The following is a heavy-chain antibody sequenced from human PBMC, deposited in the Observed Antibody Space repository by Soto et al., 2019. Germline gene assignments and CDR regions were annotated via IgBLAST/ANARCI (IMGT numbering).Heavy chain of an antibody. J-gene: IGHJ3*02. CDR3: ARQGDYYDSSGYYLVDAFDI. CDR1: GYSFTSYW. D-gene: IGHD3-22*01. Sequence: PRESLKISCKGSGYSFTSYWIGWVRQMPGKGLEWMGIIYPGDSDTRYSPSFQGQVTISADKSISTAYLQWSSLKASDTAMYYCARQGDYYDSSGYYLVDAFDIWGQGTMVTVSS. V-gene: IGHV5-51*01. CDR2: IYPGDSDT.